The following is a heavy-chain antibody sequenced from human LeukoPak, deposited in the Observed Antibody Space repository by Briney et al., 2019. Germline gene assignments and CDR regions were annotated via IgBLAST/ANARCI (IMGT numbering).Heavy chain of an antibody. D-gene: IGHD3-10*01. Sequence: AETLSLTCTVSGYSFSSYYWSWVREAPGKGLEWVGYIYYSGSTNYNASLVKRGFISVDTSTNQFSLKLSSVTAADTAVYYCERGRVVRGVITTYYFDYWGQGTLVTVSS. CDR1: GYSFSSYY. J-gene: IGHJ4*02. CDR2: IYYSGST. V-gene: IGHV4-59*01. CDR3: ERGRVVRGVITTYYFDY.